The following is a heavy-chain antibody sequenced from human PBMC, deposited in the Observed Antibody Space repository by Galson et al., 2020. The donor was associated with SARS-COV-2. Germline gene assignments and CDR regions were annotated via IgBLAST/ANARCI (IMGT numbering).Heavy chain of an antibody. D-gene: IGHD1-26*01. V-gene: IGHV3-30*04. CDR1: GFTFSRYA. CDR3: ARPYSGSYYAYFDY. CDR2: ISYDGSNK. J-gene: IGHJ4*02. Sequence: GGSLRLSCAASGFTFSRYAMHWVRQAPGKGLEWVAVISYDGSNKYYADSVKGRFTISRDNSKNTLYLQMNSLRAEDTAVYYCARPYSGSYYAYFDYWGQGTLVTVSS.